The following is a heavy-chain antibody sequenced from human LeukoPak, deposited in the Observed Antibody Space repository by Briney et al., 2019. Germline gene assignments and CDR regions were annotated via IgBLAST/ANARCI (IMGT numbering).Heavy chain of an antibody. Sequence: SETLSLTCTVSGGSISSYYWSWIRQPPGKGLEWIGEINHSGSTNYNPSLKSRVTISVDTSKNQFSLKLSSVTAADTAVYYCARVGGWDYFDYWGQGTLVTVSS. V-gene: IGHV4-34*01. CDR1: GGSISSYY. D-gene: IGHD6-19*01. CDR3: ARVGGWDYFDY. J-gene: IGHJ4*02. CDR2: INHSGST.